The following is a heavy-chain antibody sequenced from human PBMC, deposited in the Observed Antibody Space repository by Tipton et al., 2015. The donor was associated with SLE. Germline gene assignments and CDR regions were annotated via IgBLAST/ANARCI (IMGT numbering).Heavy chain of an antibody. V-gene: IGHV3-64D*08. CDR2: ISSNGGST. CDR3: AREGGNYYDSSASRSAFDI. Sequence: SLRLSCSASGFTFSSYAMHWVRQAPGKGLEYVSAISSNGGSTYCADSVKGRFTISRDNSKNTLYLQMSSLRAEDTAVYYCAREGGNYYDSSASRSAFDIWGQGTMVTVSS. CDR1: GFTFSSYA. J-gene: IGHJ3*02. D-gene: IGHD3-22*01.